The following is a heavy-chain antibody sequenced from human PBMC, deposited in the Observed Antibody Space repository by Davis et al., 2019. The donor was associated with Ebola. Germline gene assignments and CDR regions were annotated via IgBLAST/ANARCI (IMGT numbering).Heavy chain of an antibody. CDR2: ISSDGSIT. D-gene: IGHD6-6*01. Sequence: HTGGSLRLSCAASGFTFSSYWMHWVRQVPGKGLVWVSRISSDGSITNYADSVRGRFTISRDNAKNTLYLQMNSLRAEDTAVYYCATEGYSSSSRHFDYWGQGTLVTVSS. J-gene: IGHJ4*02. CDR1: GFTFSSYW. V-gene: IGHV3-74*01. CDR3: ATEGYSSSSRHFDY.